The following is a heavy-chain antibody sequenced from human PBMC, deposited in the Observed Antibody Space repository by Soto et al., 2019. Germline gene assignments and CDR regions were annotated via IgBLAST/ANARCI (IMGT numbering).Heavy chain of an antibody. J-gene: IGHJ5*02. V-gene: IGHV4-39*01. CDR2: IYYSGNT. CDR1: GGSIRNSNYY. D-gene: IGHD3-10*01. CDR3: ARLLSAVLVRKLTFVP. Sequence: PSETLSLTCTVSGGSIRNSNYYWAWIRRPPGKGLEWIGTIYYSGNTYYNPSLKSRATMSVDTSKNEFSLKLTSVTAADTAVYYCARLLSAVLVRKLTFVPWGQGTLVTVSS.